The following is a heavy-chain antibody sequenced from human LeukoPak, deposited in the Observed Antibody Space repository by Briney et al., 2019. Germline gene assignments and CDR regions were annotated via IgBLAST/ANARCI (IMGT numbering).Heavy chain of an antibody. Sequence: PGGSLRLSCAASGFSLSRYWMHCVRQAPGEGLMWVSRINSDGSSTWYADSVKGRFTISRDNARNTLSLQMSSLGVEDTALYYCARDQDGMGTTMDLWGQGTQVIVSS. CDR1: GFSLSRYW. D-gene: IGHD1-1*01. V-gene: IGHV3-74*01. J-gene: IGHJ4*02. CDR3: ARDQDGMGTTMDL. CDR2: INSDGSST.